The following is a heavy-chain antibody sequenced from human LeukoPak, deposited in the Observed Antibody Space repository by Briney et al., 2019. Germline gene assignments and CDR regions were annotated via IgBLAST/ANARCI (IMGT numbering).Heavy chain of an antibody. CDR3: ARLHLTASLAAVYFDY. CDR2: IYPGDSDT. CDR1: GYSFTNYW. D-gene: IGHD2-21*02. J-gene: IGHJ4*02. Sequence: GESLKISCKGSGYSFTNYWIGWVRQMPGKGLEWMGIIYPGDSDTRYSPFFQGQVTISADKSINTASLQWSSLKASDTAMYYCARLHLTASLAAVYFDYWGQGTLVTVSS. V-gene: IGHV5-51*01.